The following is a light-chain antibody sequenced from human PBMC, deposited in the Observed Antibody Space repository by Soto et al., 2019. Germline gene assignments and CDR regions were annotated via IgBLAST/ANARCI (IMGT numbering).Light chain of an antibody. Sequence: DIQMTQSPSTLSASVGDRVTITCRASQSINRWLAWYQQKPGKAPKILIFDASSLESGVPSRFSGSGSXXEFTLTXXNLQXDXXXTYYCQHYDSYPITFGQGTRLDIK. CDR1: QSINRW. V-gene: IGKV1-5*01. J-gene: IGKJ5*01. CDR3: QHYDSYPIT. CDR2: DAS.